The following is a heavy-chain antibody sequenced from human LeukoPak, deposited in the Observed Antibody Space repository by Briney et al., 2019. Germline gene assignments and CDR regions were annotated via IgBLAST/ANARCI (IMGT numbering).Heavy chain of an antibody. CDR2: MNPKSGNT. J-gene: IGHJ4*02. Sequence: ASVKVSCKASGYTFTSYDINWVRQATGQGLEGMGWMNPKSGNTGYAQKFQGRVTMTRNTSISTAYMELSSLRSEDTAVYYCARVRMRGIAVAAHGYWGQGTLVTVSS. D-gene: IGHD6-19*01. CDR3: ARVRMRGIAVAAHGY. V-gene: IGHV1-8*01. CDR1: GYTFTSYD.